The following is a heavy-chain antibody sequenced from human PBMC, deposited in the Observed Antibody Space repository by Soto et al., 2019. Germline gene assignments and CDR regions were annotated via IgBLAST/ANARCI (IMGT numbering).Heavy chain of an antibody. CDR3: ARQAGYSSGWTFDY. CDR2: IIPILGIA. CDR1: GGTFSSYT. D-gene: IGHD6-19*01. Sequence: VQLVQSGAEVKKPGSSVKVSCKASGGTFSSYTISWVRQAPGQGLEWMGRIIPILGIANYAQKFQGRVTITADKSTSTAYMELSSLRAEDTAVYYCARQAGYSSGWTFDYWGQGTLVTVSS. J-gene: IGHJ4*02. V-gene: IGHV1-69*02.